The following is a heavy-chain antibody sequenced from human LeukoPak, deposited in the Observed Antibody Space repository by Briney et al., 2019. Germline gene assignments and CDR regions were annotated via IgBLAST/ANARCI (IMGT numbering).Heavy chain of an antibody. CDR1: GYTFSSYV. J-gene: IGHJ6*02. Sequence: ASVTVSCKASGYTFSSYVMTGVRQAPGQGLEWMGEITVYNGNTNYSQKLQRSPTTTADTSTSTAYMELRPLTSDDTAVYYCATDSSGQTGVTTPYYWGQGTTVTVSS. D-gene: IGHD4-17*01. CDR2: ITVYNGNT. V-gene: IGHV1-18*01. CDR3: ATDSSGQTGVTTPYY.